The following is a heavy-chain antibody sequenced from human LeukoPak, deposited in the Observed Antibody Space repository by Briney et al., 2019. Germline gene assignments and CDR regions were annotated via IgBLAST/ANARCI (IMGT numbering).Heavy chain of an antibody. CDR2: ISAYNGNT. CDR3: ARDARAGAAAGTDFDY. Sequence: ASVKVSCKASGYTFTSYGISWVRQAPGQGLEWMGWISAYNGNTNYAQKLQGRVTMTTDTSTSTAYMELRSLRSDDTAIYYCARDARAGAAAGTDFDYWGQGTLVTVSS. J-gene: IGHJ4*02. CDR1: GYTFTSYG. D-gene: IGHD6-13*01. V-gene: IGHV1-18*01.